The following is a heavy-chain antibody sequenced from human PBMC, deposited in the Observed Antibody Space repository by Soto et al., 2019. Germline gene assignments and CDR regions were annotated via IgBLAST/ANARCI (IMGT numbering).Heavy chain of an antibody. CDR1: GGSISSGGYS. V-gene: IGHV4-30-2*01. CDR2: IYHSGST. Sequence: PSETLSLTCAVSGGSISSGGYSWSWIRQPPGKGLEWIGYIYHSGSTYYNPSLKSRVTISVDRSKNQFSLKLSSVTAADTAVYYCARGPNVAARGATRYFDLWGLGTLVAVS. D-gene: IGHD6-6*01. J-gene: IGHJ2*01. CDR3: ARGPNVAARGATRYFDL.